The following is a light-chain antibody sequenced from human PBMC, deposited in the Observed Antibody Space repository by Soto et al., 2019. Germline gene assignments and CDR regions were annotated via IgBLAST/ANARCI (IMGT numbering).Light chain of an antibody. CDR3: QQYTNWPSWT. Sequence: EKVMTQSPATLSMPPGERATLSCRASQSVSSFLAWYQQKPGQAPMLLIYGASTRSTGIPARFSGSGSGTEFTLTISSLQSEDFAVYYCQQYTNWPSWTFGQGTKVEVK. J-gene: IGKJ1*01. CDR2: GAS. V-gene: IGKV3-15*01. CDR1: QSVSSF.